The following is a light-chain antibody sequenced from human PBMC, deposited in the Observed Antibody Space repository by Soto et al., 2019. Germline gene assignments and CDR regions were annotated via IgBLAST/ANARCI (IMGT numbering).Light chain of an antibody. CDR1: QSVSSSY. CDR2: GAS. CDR3: QHYGRSPIT. Sequence: EVVTTQSPATLSVSPGERATLSFRASQSVSSSYLAWYQQKPGQAPRLLISGASSRATGIPDRFSGSGSATDFTLTISRLEPEDFALYYCQHYGRSPITFGQGTRLEIK. V-gene: IGKV3-20*01. J-gene: IGKJ5*01.